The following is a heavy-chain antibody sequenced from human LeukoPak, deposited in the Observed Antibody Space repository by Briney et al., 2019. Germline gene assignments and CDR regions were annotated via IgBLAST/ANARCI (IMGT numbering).Heavy chain of an antibody. CDR1: GYSISSGYY. D-gene: IGHD1-26*01. CDR2: IYHSGST. V-gene: IGHV4-38-2*01. Sequence: KPSETLSLTCAVSGYSISSGYYWGWIRQPPGKGLEWIGSIYHSGSTYYNPSLKSRVTISVDTSKNQFSLKLSSVTAADTAVYYCARQPNIVGATSLDYWGQGTLVTVSS. J-gene: IGHJ4*02. CDR3: ARQPNIVGATSLDY.